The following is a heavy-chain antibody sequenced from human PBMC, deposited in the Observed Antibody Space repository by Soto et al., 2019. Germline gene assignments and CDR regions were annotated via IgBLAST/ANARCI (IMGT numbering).Heavy chain of an antibody. V-gene: IGHV3-23*01. CDR2: ISGSDTNT. J-gene: IGHJ4*02. Sequence: AGCLRLSCAASGFTFSNSAMSWVRRAPGKGLEWVSTISGSDTNTYYADSVKGRFTISRDSSKNTLYLQMNSLRVDDTAVYYCAKELCQLRSPLDNWGQGTQVTVSS. D-gene: IGHD1-1*01. CDR1: GFTFSNSA. CDR3: AKELCQLRSPLDN.